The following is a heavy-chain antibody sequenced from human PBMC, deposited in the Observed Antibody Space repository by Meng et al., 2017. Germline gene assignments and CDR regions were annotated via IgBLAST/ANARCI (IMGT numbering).Heavy chain of an antibody. D-gene: IGHD5-24*01. CDR1: GFPFSSYA. CDR3: ARSPLAFKMRYFNY. CDR2: ISYDGSNK. Sequence: GESLKISCAASGFPFSSYAMHWVRQAPGKGLEWVAVISYDGSNKYYADSVKGRFTISRDNSKNTLYLQMNSLRAEDTAVYYCARSPLAFKMRYFNYWGQGTLVTVSS. V-gene: IGHV3-30*04. J-gene: IGHJ4*02.